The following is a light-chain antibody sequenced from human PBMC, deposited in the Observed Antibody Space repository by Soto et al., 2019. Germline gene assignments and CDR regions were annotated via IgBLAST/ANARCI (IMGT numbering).Light chain of an antibody. CDR3: AAWDDSLSVV. CDR2: RNN. Sequence: QSVLTQPPSASGTPGQRVTISCSGSSSNIGSNYVYWYRQLPGTAPKLLIYRNNQRPSGVPDRFSGSKSGTSASLAISGLRSEDGADYYCAAWDDSLSVVFGGGTQLTVL. J-gene: IGLJ2*01. CDR1: SSNIGSNY. V-gene: IGLV1-47*01.